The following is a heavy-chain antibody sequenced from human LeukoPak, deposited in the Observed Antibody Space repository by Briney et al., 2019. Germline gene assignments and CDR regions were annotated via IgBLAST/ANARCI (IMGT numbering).Heavy chain of an antibody. CDR1: GGSISSSSYY. J-gene: IGHJ4*02. CDR2: IYYSGST. V-gene: IGHV4-39*07. Sequence: PSETLSLTCTVSGGSISSSSYYWGWIRQPPGKGLEWIGSIYYSGSTYYNPSLKSRVTISVDTSKNQFSLKLSSVTAADTAVYYCARGVWWEEIDYWGQGTLVTVSS. CDR3: ARGVWWEEIDY. D-gene: IGHD1-26*01.